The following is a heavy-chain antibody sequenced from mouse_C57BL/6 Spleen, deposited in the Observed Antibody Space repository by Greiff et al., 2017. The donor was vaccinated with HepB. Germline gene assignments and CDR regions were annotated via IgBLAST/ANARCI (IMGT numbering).Heavy chain of an antibody. CDR3: ARDHYYGSNYAMDY. V-gene: IGHV1-18*01. CDR1: GYTFTDYN. J-gene: IGHJ4*01. Sequence: VQLQQSGPELVKPGASVKIPCKASGYTFTDYNMDWVKQSHGKSLEWIGDINPNNGGTIYNQKFKGKATLTVDKSSSTAYMELRSLTSEDTAVYYCARDHYYGSNYAMDYWGQGTSVTVSS. D-gene: IGHD1-1*01. CDR2: INPNNGGT.